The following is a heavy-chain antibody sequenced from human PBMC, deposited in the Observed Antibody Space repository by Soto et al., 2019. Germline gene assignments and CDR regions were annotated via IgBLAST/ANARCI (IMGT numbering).Heavy chain of an antibody. D-gene: IGHD3-3*01. J-gene: IGHJ4*02. CDR1: GGSISSSSYY. V-gene: IGHV4-39*01. CDR2: IYYSGST. Sequence: PSETLSLTCTVSGGSISSSSYYWGWIRQPPGKGLEWIGSIYYSGSTYYNPSLKSRVTISVDTSKNQFSLKLSSVTAADTAVYYCARHLGMANIIRGGGPFDYWGQGTLVPVSS. CDR3: ARHLGMANIIRGGGPFDY.